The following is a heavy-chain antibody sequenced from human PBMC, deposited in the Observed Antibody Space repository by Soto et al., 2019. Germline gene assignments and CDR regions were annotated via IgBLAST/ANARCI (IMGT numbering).Heavy chain of an antibody. CDR2: IYYSGTP. D-gene: IGHD2-2*01. J-gene: IGHJ4*02. V-gene: IGHV4-39*01. CDR3: ASAMYDLGPTH. Sequence: QLQLQESGPGLVKPSETLSLTCTVSGGSISNSSYYWGWIRQPPGKGLEWIGSIYYSGTPYYNRSRKSRVTLSVYTSKNRFSLRLSSVNAADTGVYSCASAMYDLGPTHWGQGTLVTVSS. CDR1: GGSISNSSYY.